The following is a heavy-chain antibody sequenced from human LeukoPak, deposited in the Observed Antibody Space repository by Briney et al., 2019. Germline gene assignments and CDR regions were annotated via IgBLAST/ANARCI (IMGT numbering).Heavy chain of an antibody. CDR3: ARLRNGWEPRHGAFDI. CDR2: IYPGDSDT. V-gene: IGHV5-51*01. D-gene: IGHD1-26*01. CDR1: GYSFTSYW. Sequence: GESLKISCKGSGYSFTSYWIGWVRQMPGKGLEWMGIIYPGDSDTKYSPSLQGQVTISADTSISTAHLQWSSLKASDTATYYCARLRNGWEPRHGAFDIWGQGTMVTVSS. J-gene: IGHJ3*02.